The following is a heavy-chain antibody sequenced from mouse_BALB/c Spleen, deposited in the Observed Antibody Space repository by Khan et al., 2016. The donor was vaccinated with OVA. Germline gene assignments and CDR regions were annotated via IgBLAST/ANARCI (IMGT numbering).Heavy chain of an antibody. CDR1: GFTFKDSY. V-gene: IGHV14-3*02. CDR3: YRINA. Sequence: VQLQQSGAELVKPGASLKLSCTASGFTFKDSYMHWVQQSPEQGLEWIGRIDAANGNIKYAAKLQGQVTITADTSTNTAFLQISSLTSEDIAVYYGYRINAWGQGTTLTVSS. J-gene: IGHJ2*01. CDR2: IDAANGNI.